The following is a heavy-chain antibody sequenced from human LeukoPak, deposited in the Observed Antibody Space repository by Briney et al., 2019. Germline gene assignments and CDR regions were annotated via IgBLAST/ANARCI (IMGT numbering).Heavy chain of an antibody. CDR3: ASMLSGRDAFDI. CDR2: IYTSGST. V-gene: IGHV4-61*02. CDR1: GGSISSGSYY. J-gene: IGHJ3*02. D-gene: IGHD3-3*01. Sequence: PSETLSLTCTVSGGSISSGSYYWSWIRQPAGKGLEWIGRIYTSGSTNYNPSLKSRVTISVDTSKNQFSLKLSSVTAADTAVYYCASMLSGRDAFDIWGQGTMVTVSS.